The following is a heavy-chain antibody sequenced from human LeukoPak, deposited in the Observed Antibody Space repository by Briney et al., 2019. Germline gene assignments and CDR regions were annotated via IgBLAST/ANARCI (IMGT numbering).Heavy chain of an antibody. J-gene: IGHJ4*02. CDR3: AREQYYYDSSGYFDY. CDR2: ISSSGSTI. CDR1: GFTFSDYY. Sequence: GGSLRLSCAASGFTFSDYYMSWIRQAPGKGLEWVSYISSSGSTIYYADSVKGRFTISRDNAKNSLYLQMNSLRAEDTALYYCAREQYYYDSSGYFDYWGQGTLVTVSS. D-gene: IGHD3-22*01. V-gene: IGHV3-11*01.